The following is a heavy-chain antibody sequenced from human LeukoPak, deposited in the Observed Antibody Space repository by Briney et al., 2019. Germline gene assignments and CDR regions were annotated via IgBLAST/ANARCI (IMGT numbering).Heavy chain of an antibody. CDR3: ARAGSGSYYIYYYYYMDV. J-gene: IGHJ6*03. Sequence: PGGSLRLSCAASGFTFSSYWMSWPRQAPGKGLEWVANIKRDGSEKYYVDSVKGRFTISRDNAKNSMYLQMNSLRAEDTAVYYCARAGSGSYYIYYYYYMDVWGKGTTVTVSS. D-gene: IGHD3-10*01. V-gene: IGHV3-7*01. CDR1: GFTFSSYW. CDR2: IKRDGSEK.